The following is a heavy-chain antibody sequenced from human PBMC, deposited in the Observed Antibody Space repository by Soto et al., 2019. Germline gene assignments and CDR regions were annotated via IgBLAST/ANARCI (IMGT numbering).Heavy chain of an antibody. CDR3: AKDRVGGVPDAFDI. D-gene: IGHD2-8*01. CDR2: ISGSGTTT. CDR1: GFTSTNYV. Sequence: RLSCAASGFTSTNYVMNWVRQAPGKGLEWVSSISGSGTTTFYADSVKGRFIISRDNSKNTLYLQMNSLRAEDTALYYCAKDRVGGVPDAFDIWGQGTMGTVSS. V-gene: IGHV3-23*01. J-gene: IGHJ3*02.